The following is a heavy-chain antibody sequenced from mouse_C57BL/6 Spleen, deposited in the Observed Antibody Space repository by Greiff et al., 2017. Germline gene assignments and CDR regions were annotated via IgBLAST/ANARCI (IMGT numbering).Heavy chain of an antibody. V-gene: IGHV10-1*01. J-gene: IGHJ2*01. D-gene: IGHD2-10*01. CDR3: VRHDLLGFDY. CDR1: GFSFNTYA. Sequence: EVKLMESGGGLVQPKGSLKLSCAASGFSFNTYAMNWVRQAPGKGLEWVARIRSKSNNYATYYADSVKDRFTISRDDSESMLYLQMNNLKTEDTAMYYCVRHDLLGFDYWGQGTTLTVSS. CDR2: IRSKSNNYAT.